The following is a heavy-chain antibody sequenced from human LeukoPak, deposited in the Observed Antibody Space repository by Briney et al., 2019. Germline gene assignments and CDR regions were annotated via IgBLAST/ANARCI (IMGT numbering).Heavy chain of an antibody. Sequence: SETLSLTCTVSGGSISSYYWSWIRQPPGKGLEWIGYIYYSGSTNYNPSLKSRVTMSVDTSKNQFSLKLSSVTAADTAVYYCARTYYDIAGYYYGMDVWGQGTTVTVSS. CDR1: GGSISSYY. D-gene: IGHD3-9*01. J-gene: IGHJ6*02. CDR3: ARTYYDIAGYYYGMDV. V-gene: IGHV4-59*01. CDR2: IYYSGST.